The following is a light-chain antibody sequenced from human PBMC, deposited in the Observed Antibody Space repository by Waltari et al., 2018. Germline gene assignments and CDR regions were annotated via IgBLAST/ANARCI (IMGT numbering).Light chain of an antibody. CDR2: GTA. CDR1: QSVSSSY. CDR3: QQYGRSPPDT. V-gene: IGKV3-20*01. J-gene: IGKJ2*01. Sequence: EIVLTQSPGTLSLSPGERATLSCRAIQSVSSSYLAWFQQTPGQAPRPLIYGTASRGTGIPDRFSGGGSGTDFTLIISRLEPEDFAVYYCQQYGRSPPDTFGQGTKLEIK.